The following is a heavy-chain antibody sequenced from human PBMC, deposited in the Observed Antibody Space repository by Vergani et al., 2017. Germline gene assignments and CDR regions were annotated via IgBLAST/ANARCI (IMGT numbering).Heavy chain of an antibody. CDR3: GGSGYYLGISDYGMDV. D-gene: IGHD3-22*01. CDR2: IIPIFGTA. CDR1: GGTFSSYA. V-gene: IGHV1-69*01. Sequence: QVQLVQSGAEVKKPGSSVKVSCKASGGTFSSYAISWVRQAPGQGLEWMGGIIPIFGTANYAQKFQGRVTITADESTSTAYMELSSLRAEDTAVYYCGGSGYYLGISDYGMDVWGRGTTVAVSS. J-gene: IGHJ6*02.